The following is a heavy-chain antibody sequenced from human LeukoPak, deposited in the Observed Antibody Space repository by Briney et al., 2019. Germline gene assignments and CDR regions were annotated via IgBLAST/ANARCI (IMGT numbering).Heavy chain of an antibody. CDR2: ISYDGSNK. V-gene: IGHV3-30*04. CDR3: ARDRGDGSGYLIGPFDY. J-gene: IGHJ4*02. CDR1: GFSFSSYA. D-gene: IGHD3-3*01. Sequence: GSLLLSCAASGFSFSSYAMHWVRQAPGKGLELVAVISYDGSNKYYADSVKGRFTISRDNSKNTLYLQMNSLRAGDTAVYYCARDRGDGSGYLIGPFDYWGQGTLVTVSS.